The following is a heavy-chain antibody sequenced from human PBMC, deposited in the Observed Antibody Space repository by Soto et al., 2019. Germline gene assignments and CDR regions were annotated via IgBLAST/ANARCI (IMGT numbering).Heavy chain of an antibody. CDR2: ISPYNGNT. CDR3: ARERQAGF. J-gene: IGHJ4*02. V-gene: IGHV1-18*01. CDR1: GYTFTNYG. Sequence: QVQLAQSGTEVKKPGASVKVSCKASGYTFTNYGITWVRQAPGQGLEWMGWISPYNGNTNYAQNLQGRVSMTTDTSTNTAYMELRSLSSDDTAVYYCARERQAGFWGQGTPVTVSS.